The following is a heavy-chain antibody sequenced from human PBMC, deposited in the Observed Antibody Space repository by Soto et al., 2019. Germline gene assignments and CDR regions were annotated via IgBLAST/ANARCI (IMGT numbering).Heavy chain of an antibody. J-gene: IGHJ5*02. CDR2: IIPILGTA. CDR3: ARDVYCSGGSCHPPP. D-gene: IGHD2-15*01. CDR1: GGTFSSYA. V-gene: IGHV1-69*12. Sequence: QVQLVQSGAEVKKPGYSVKVSCKASGGTFSSYAISWVRQAPGQGLEWMGGIIPILGTANYAQKFQGSVTITADESPSTGYMELSSLRSEDTAVYYFARDVYCSGGSCHPPPWGQGTLVTVSS.